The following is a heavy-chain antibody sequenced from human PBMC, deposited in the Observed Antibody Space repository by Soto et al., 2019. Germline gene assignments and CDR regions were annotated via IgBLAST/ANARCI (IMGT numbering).Heavy chain of an antibody. CDR1: GFTFSSYG. V-gene: IGHV3-30*18. Sequence: GGSLRLSCAASGFTFSSYGMHWVRQAPGKGLEWVAVISYDGSNKYYADSVKGRFTISRDNSKNTLYLQMNSLRAEDTAVYYCAKIDYGDYPGEYYFDYWGQGTLVTVSS. J-gene: IGHJ4*02. D-gene: IGHD4-17*01. CDR2: ISYDGSNK. CDR3: AKIDYGDYPGEYYFDY.